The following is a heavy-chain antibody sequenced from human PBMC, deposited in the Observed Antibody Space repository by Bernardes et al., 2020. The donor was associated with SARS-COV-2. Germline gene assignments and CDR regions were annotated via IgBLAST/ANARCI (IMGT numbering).Heavy chain of an antibody. CDR3: ARLWDFGVVSPFDY. Sequence: SETLSLTCAVYGGSFSGYYWSWIRQPPGKGLEWIGEINHSGSTNYNPSLKSRVTISVDTSKNQFSLKLSSVTAADTAVYYCARLWDFGVVSPFDYWGQGTLVTVSS. J-gene: IGHJ4*02. D-gene: IGHD3-3*01. CDR2: INHSGST. CDR1: GGSFSGYY. V-gene: IGHV4-34*01.